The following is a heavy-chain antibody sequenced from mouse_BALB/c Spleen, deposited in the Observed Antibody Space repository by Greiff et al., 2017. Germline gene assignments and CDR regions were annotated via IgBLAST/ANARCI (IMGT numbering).Heavy chain of an antibody. J-gene: IGHJ1*01. CDR1: GYTFTSYV. D-gene: IGHD1-1*01. CDR3: ARVSYYYGSSAWYFDV. V-gene: IGHV1-14*01. CDR2: INPYNDGT. Sequence: VQLQQSGPELVKPGASVKMSCKASGYTFTSYVMHWVKQKPGQGLEWIGYINPYNDGTKYNEKFKGKATLTSDKSSSTAYMELSSLTSEDSAVYYCARVSYYYGSSAWYFDVWGAGTTVTVSS.